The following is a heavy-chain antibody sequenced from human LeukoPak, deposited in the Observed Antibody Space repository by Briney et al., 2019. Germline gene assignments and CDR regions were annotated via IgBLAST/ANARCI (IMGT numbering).Heavy chain of an antibody. CDR3: AGYVEMATSIDY. J-gene: IGHJ4*02. V-gene: IGHV4-4*09. Sequence: SETLSLTCTVSGGSISSYYWSWIRQPPGKGLEWIGYIYTSGSTNYNPSLKSRVTISVDTSKNQFSLKLSSVTAADTAVYHCAGYVEMATSIDYWGQGTLVTVSS. CDR2: IYTSGST. D-gene: IGHD5-24*01. CDR1: GGSISSYY.